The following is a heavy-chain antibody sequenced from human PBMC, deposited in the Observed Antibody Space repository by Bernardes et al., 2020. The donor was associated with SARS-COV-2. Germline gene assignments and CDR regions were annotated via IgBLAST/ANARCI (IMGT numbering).Heavy chain of an antibody. CDR3: ARGLSCGGDCYGYYYYGLDV. D-gene: IGHD2-21*02. Sequence: SETLSLTCSVSGGSISGDYWSWIRQPPGKGLEWIGYVHSSGNTNYNPPLKSRVTISVDRAKNQFSLMLSTLTAADTAVYYCARGLSCGGDCYGYYYYGLDVWGQGTTVTVSS. V-gene: IGHV4-59*01. J-gene: IGHJ6*02. CDR2: VHSSGNT. CDR1: GGSISGDY.